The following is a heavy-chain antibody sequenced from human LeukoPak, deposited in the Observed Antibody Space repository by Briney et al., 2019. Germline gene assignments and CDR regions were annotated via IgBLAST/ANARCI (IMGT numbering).Heavy chain of an antibody. V-gene: IGHV3-33*01. D-gene: IGHD4-17*01. CDR3: ARDRRYGEGIDY. CDR1: GFTHDSYG. Sequence: GGSLRLSCAASGFTHDSYGMHWVRQAPGKGLEWVAVIWYDGGNKYYADSVKGRFTISRDNSKNTLFLQMNSLRAEDTAVYYCARDRRYGEGIDYWGQGTLVTVSS. CDR2: IWYDGGNK. J-gene: IGHJ4*02.